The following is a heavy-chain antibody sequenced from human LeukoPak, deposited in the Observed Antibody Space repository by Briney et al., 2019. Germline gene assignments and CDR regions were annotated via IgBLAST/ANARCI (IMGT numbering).Heavy chain of an antibody. V-gene: IGHV3-33*08. Sequence: GGSLRLSCAASGFTFSSYGMHWVRQAPGKGLEWVAVIWYDGSNKYYADSVKGRFTISRDNSKNTLYLQMNSLRAEDTAVYYCARDGDYYVSSGYSQVDYWGQGTLVTVSS. CDR2: IWYDGSNK. J-gene: IGHJ4*02. CDR1: GFTFSSYG. CDR3: ARDGDYYVSSGYSQVDY. D-gene: IGHD3-22*01.